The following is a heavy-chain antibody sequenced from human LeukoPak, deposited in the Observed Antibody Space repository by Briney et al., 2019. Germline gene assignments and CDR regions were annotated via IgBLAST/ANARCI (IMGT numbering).Heavy chain of an antibody. V-gene: IGHV3-9*01. D-gene: IGHD1-7*01. CDR1: GFTFSSYG. Sequence: GGSLRLSCAASGFTFSSYGMHWVRQAPGKGLEWVSGISWNSGSIGYADSVKGRFTISRDNAKNSLYLQMNSLRAEDTAVYYCARAQRPNWNYVVYYFDYWGQGTLVTVSS. CDR3: ARAQRPNWNYVVYYFDY. J-gene: IGHJ4*02. CDR2: ISWNSGSI.